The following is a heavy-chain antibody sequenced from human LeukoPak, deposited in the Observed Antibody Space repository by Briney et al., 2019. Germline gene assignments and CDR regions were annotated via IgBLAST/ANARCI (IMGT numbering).Heavy chain of an antibody. V-gene: IGHV1-2*02. CDR3: ARDDSSSWPFYYYYMDV. CDR2: INPNSGGT. Sequence: GASVKVSCKASGYTFTGYYMHWVRQAPGQGLEWMGWINPNSGGTNYAQKFQGRVTMTRDTSISTAYMELSRLRSDDTAVYYCARDDSSSWPFYYYYMDVWGKGTTVTISS. D-gene: IGHD6-13*01. CDR1: GYTFTGYY. J-gene: IGHJ6*03.